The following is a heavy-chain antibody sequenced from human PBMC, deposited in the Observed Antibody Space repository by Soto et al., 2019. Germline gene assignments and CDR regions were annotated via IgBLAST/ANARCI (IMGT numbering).Heavy chain of an antibody. CDR1: AGSIPSSSYY. D-gene: IGHD3-9*01. V-gene: IGHV4-39*01. J-gene: IGHJ4*02. Sequence: QLQLQESGPGLVKPSETLSLTCTVSAGSIPSSSYYWGWIRQSPGKGLEWIVSIYYSGSTYYNPSLKSRVTISVDTSKNQFSLRLSSVTAADTAVYYCARLELRYFDWLSYFDYWGQGTLVTVSS. CDR2: IYYSGST. CDR3: ARLELRYFDWLSYFDY.